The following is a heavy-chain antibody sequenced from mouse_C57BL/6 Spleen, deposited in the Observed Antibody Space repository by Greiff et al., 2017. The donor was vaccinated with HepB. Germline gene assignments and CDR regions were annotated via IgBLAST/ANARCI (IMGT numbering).Heavy chain of an antibody. Sequence: VQLQQSGAELVRPWASVKLSCTASGFNIKDYYMHWVKQRPEQGLEWIGRIDPEDGDTEYAPKFQGKATMTADTSSNTAYLQLSSLTSEDTAVYYCTTSYYGSSHWYFDVWGTGTTVTVSS. V-gene: IGHV14-1*01. D-gene: IGHD1-1*01. CDR3: TTSYYGSSHWYFDV. CDR2: IDPEDGDT. CDR1: GFNIKDYY. J-gene: IGHJ1*03.